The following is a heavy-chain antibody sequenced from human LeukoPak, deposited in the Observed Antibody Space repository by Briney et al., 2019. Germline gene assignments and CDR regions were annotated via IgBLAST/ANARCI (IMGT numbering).Heavy chain of an antibody. V-gene: IGHV3-74*01. CDR2: INSDGSNT. D-gene: IGHD1-26*01. Sequence: GGSLRLSCAASGFTFSSYWMHWVRQAPGKGLVWVSRINSDGSNTSYADSVKGRFTISRDNAKNTLYLQLNSLRAEDTAVYYCASTYSGSYGDYWGQGTLVTVSS. CDR3: ASTYSGSYGDY. CDR1: GFTFSSYW. J-gene: IGHJ4*02.